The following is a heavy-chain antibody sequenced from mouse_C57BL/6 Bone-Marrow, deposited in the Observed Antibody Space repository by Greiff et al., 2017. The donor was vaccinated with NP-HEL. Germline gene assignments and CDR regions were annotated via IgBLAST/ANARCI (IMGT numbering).Heavy chain of an antibody. CDR1: GFNIKDDY. V-gene: IGHV14-4*01. CDR3: TRLLRLYYYAMDY. CDR2: IDPENGDT. Sequence: SGAELVRPGASVKLSCTASGFNIKDDYMHWVKQRPEQGLEWIGWIDPENGDTEYASKFQGKATITADTSSNTAYLQLSSLTSEDTAVYYCTRLLRLYYYAMDYWGQGTSVTVSS. D-gene: IGHD1-2*01. J-gene: IGHJ4*01.